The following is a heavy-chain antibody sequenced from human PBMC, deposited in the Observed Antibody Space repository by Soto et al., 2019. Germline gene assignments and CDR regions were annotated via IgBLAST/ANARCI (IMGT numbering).Heavy chain of an antibody. D-gene: IGHD2-15*01. V-gene: IGHV1-3*01. CDR3: ARGCSGGSCYSSWFDP. CDR2: INAGNGNT. CDR1: GYTFTSYA. J-gene: IGHJ5*02. Sequence: ASVKVPCKASGYTFTSYAMHWVRQAPGQRLEWVGWINAGNGNTKYSQKFQGRVTITRDTSASTAYMELSSLRSEDTAVYYCARGCSGGSCYSSWFDPWGQGTLVTVSS.